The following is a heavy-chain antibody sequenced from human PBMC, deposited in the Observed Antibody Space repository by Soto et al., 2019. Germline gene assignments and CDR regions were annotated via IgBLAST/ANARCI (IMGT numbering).Heavy chain of an antibody. Sequence: EVQLVESGGGLVQPGGSLRLSCAASGFTFSSYAMHWVRQAPGKGLEYVSAISSNGGSTYYANSVKGRFTISRYNSKNRLYLKMGGLGAGTLVVYTWARDGFRFLEWLFEPPDYWGQGTLVTVSS. CDR2: ISSNGGST. V-gene: IGHV3-64*01. D-gene: IGHD3-3*01. J-gene: IGHJ4*02. CDR3: ARDGFRFLEWLFEPPDY. CDR1: GFTFSSYA.